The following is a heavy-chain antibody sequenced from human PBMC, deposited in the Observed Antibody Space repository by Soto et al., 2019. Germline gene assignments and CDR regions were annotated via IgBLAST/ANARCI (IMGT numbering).Heavy chain of an antibody. CDR1: GFSFSSYG. CDR3: AKQESYWNDHFDY. D-gene: IGHD1-1*01. CDR2: ISYDGTDE. J-gene: IGHJ4*02. Sequence: QVQLVESGGGVVQPGRSLRLSCAASGFSFSSYGMHWVRQAPGKGLEWVAMISYDGTDEYYADSVKGRFTISRDNSKNAVYLQMNSLRAEDTAVYSCAKQESYWNDHFDYWGQGTLVTVSS. V-gene: IGHV3-30*18.